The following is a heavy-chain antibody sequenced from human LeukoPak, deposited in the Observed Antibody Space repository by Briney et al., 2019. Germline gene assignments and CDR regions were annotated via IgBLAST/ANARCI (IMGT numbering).Heavy chain of an antibody. V-gene: IGHV3-23*01. CDR3: AKDGGLWVSAHWGDS. Sequence: GGSLRLSCAASGFSFSIYAMSWVRQAPGKGLEWVSTITTSDGNTYYADSVEGRFTVSRDNSKNTLFLQMNSLRAEDTAVYYCAKDGGLWVSAHWGDSWGRGTLVTVSS. CDR1: GFSFSIYA. D-gene: IGHD7-27*01. CDR2: ITTSDGNT. J-gene: IGHJ4*02.